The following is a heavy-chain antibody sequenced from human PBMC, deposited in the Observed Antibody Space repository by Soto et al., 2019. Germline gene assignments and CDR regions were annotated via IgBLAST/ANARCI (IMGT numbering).Heavy chain of an antibody. CDR1: GGSISSYY. CDR2: IYTSGST. Sequence: PSETLSLTCTVSGGSISSYYWSWIRQPAGKGLEWIGRIYTSGSTNYNPSLKSRVTMSVDTSKNQFSLKLSSVTAADTAVYYCARGYYESSDYFVGSPMFDYWGQGSLVTVSS. V-gene: IGHV4-4*07. CDR3: ARGYYESSDYFVGSPMFDY. J-gene: IGHJ4*02. D-gene: IGHD3-22*01.